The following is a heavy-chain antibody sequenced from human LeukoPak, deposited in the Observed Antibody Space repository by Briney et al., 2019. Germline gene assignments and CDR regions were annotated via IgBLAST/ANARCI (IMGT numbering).Heavy chain of an antibody. CDR2: ITDNAYST. CDR3: VRRATVGAPSPLFDY. Sequence: GGSLRLSCLASGFTFSNYAMHWVRQAPGKGLEYISAITDNAYSTYYADSVKGRFTISRDNSKNTLYLQMSSLTPEDTAVYYCVRRATVGAPSPLFDYWGQGTLVTVSS. J-gene: IGHJ4*02. D-gene: IGHD1-26*01. V-gene: IGHV3-64D*09. CDR1: GFTFSNYA.